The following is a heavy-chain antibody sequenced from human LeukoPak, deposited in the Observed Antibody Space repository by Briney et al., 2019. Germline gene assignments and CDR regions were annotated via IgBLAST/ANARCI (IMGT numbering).Heavy chain of an antibody. J-gene: IGHJ5*02. CDR2: MYLSGTT. V-gene: IGHV4-4*02. CDR1: GDSINSLDL. CDR3: ARWGQQLLDP. Sequence: PSGTLSLTCTVSGDSINSLDLWSWVRQPPGKGLEWIGEMYLSGTTHSNPSVKSRVTISIDTSKNQFSLKLSSVTAADTAVYYCARWGQQLLDPWGQGTLVTVSS. D-gene: IGHD6-13*01.